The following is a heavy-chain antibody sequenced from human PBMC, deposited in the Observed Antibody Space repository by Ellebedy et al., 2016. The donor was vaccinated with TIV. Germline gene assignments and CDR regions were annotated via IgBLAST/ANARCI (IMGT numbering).Heavy chain of an antibody. V-gene: IGHV3-11*01. CDR3: ARDLGGYDVFDY. CDR2: ISTNSSTK. D-gene: IGHD5-12*01. CDR1: GFSFSDYY. J-gene: IGHJ4*02. Sequence: GESLKISCAASGFSFSDYYMSWIRRAPGKGLEWPSYISTNSSTKYNTDSVKGRFTIYRDNAKNSLYLQMNSLRAEDTAVYYCARDLGGYDVFDYWGRGTLVTVSS.